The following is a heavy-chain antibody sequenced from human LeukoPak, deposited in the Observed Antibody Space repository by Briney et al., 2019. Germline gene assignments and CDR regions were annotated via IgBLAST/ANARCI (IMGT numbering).Heavy chain of an antibody. CDR3: ARGAIQLRLFDY. Sequence: SQTLSLTCTVSGGSISSGDYYWSWIRQPPGKGLEWIGYIYYSGSTYYNPSLKSRVTISVDTSKNQFSLKLSSVTAADTAVYYCARGAIQLRLFDYWGQGTLVTVSS. D-gene: IGHD5-18*01. CDR1: GGSISSGDYY. V-gene: IGHV4-30-4*01. J-gene: IGHJ4*02. CDR2: IYYSGST.